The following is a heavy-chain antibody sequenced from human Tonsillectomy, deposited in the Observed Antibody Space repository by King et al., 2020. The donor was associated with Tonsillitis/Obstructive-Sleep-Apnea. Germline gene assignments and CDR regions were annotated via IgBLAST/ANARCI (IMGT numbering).Heavy chain of an antibody. CDR2: ISTSGSYI. CDR1: GFSFSSYS. Sequence: VQLVESGGGLVKPGGSLRLSCAASGFSFSSYSMNWVRQAPGKGLEWVSSISTSGSYIYYADSVKGRFTISRDNAKNSLYLQMDSLRAEHTAVYYCARDSDDAFHIWGLGKMVTVFS. CDR3: ARDSDDAFHI. V-gene: IGHV3-21*01. J-gene: IGHJ3*02.